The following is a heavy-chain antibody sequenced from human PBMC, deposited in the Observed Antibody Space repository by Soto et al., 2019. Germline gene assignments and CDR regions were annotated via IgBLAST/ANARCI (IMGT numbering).Heavy chain of an antibody. D-gene: IGHD2-21*02. Sequence: QVQLVQSGAEVKKPGSSVKVSCKASGGTFSSYAISWVRQAPGQGLEWMGGIIPIFGTANYAQKFQGRGTRTEDESTSTVYMELSSLRYEDTAVYYRATADPCGGDCYSGWYFDLSVRGTLVTVSS. CDR3: ATADPCGGDCYSGWYFDL. V-gene: IGHV1-69*12. CDR2: IIPIFGTA. CDR1: GGTFSSYA. J-gene: IGHJ2*01.